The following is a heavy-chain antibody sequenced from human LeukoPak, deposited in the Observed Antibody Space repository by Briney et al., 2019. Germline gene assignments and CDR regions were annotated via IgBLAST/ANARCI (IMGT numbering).Heavy chain of an antibody. V-gene: IGHV3-30*04. CDR2: ISYDGSNK. CDR1: GLTFSSYA. CDR3: ATGLGMVRGEFDY. J-gene: IGHJ4*02. Sequence: PGGSLRLSCAASGLTFSSYAMHWVRQAPGKGLEWVAVISYDGSNKYYADSVRGRFTISRDNSKNTLYLQMNSLRAEGTAVYYCATGLGMVRGEFDYWGQGTLVTVSS. D-gene: IGHD3-10*01.